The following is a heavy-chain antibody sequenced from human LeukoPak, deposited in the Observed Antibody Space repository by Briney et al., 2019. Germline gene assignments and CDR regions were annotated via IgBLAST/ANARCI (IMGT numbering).Heavy chain of an antibody. CDR3: ARGANDYGDYGFHY. V-gene: IGHV4-39*07. J-gene: IGHJ4*02. Sequence: SETLSLTCTVSGGSVSSSNFYWAWIRQPPGTGLEWIGSIYYTGNTFYNPSLKSRGTLSIDTSKNQFSLKLTSVTAADTAVYYCARGANDYGDYGFHYWGQGTLVTVSS. D-gene: IGHD4-17*01. CDR2: IYYTGNT. CDR1: GGSVSSSNFY.